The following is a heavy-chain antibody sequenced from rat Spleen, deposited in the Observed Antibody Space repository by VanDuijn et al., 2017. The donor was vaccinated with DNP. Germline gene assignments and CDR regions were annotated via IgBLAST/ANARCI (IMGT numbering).Heavy chain of an antibody. CDR1: GFTFSDYG. CDR3: ARQGAIYAMDA. J-gene: IGHJ4*01. V-gene: IGHV5-17*01. Sequence: EVQLVESGGGLVQPGNSLKLSCAVSGFTFSDYGMAWVRQSPKKGLEWVATIIYDGSNTYYRDSVKGRFTISRDNAESSLYLQMNSLKSEDTATYYCARQGAIYAMDAWGQGTSVTVSS. CDR2: IIYDGSNT.